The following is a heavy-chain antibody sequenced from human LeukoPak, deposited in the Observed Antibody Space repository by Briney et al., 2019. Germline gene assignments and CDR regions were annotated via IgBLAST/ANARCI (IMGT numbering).Heavy chain of an antibody. CDR3: ARDRLPSYYDSSGYRLRAFDI. CDR2: IYSGGST. J-gene: IGHJ3*02. V-gene: IGHV3-66*01. Sequence: GGSLRLSCAASGFTVSSNYMSWVRQAPGKGLEWVSVIYSGGSTYYADSVKGRFTISRDNSKNTLYLQMNSLRAEDTAVYYCARDRLPSYYDSSGYRLRAFDIWGQGTMATVSS. CDR1: GFTVSSNY. D-gene: IGHD3-22*01.